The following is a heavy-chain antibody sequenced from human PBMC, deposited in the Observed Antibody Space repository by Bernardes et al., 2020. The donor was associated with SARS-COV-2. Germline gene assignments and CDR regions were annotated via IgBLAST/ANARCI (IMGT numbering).Heavy chain of an antibody. Sequence: ASMKVSCKASGYRFTNYGISWVRQAPGRGLEWMGWISGYNGKTNYAQKIQGRVTMTTDTPTTTAYMELRSLRSDDSAVYYCARDWTRNYGDSVLDAFDIWGQGTMVTVSS. CDR1: GYRFTNYG. J-gene: IGHJ3*02. D-gene: IGHD4-17*01. CDR3: ARDWTRNYGDSVLDAFDI. CDR2: ISGYNGKT. V-gene: IGHV1-18*04.